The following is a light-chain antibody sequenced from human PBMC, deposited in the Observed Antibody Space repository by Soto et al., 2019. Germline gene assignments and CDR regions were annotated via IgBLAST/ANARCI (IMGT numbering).Light chain of an antibody. CDR3: QQRET. Sequence: DIQMTQSPSSLSASVGDRVTITCRASQAIHSYLNWYQQKPGKAANLLIFATSTLQSGVPSRFSGSGSGTDFTLTISSLQPEDFATYYCQQRETFGPATKVDIK. J-gene: IGKJ3*01. CDR2: ATS. CDR1: QAIHSY. V-gene: IGKV1-39*01.